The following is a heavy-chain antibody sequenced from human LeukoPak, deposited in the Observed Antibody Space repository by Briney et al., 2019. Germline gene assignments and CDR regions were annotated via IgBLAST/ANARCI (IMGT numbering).Heavy chain of an antibody. V-gene: IGHV1-69*05. CDR1: GGTFSSYA. CDR3: ARGSSAPWWFDP. D-gene: IGHD2-2*01. Sequence: SVKVSCKASGGTFSSYAISWVRQAPGQGLEWMGRIVPIFGTANYAQKFQGRVTITTDESTSTAYMELSSLRSEDTAVYYCARGSSAPWWFDPWGQGTLVTVSS. CDR2: IVPIFGTA. J-gene: IGHJ5*02.